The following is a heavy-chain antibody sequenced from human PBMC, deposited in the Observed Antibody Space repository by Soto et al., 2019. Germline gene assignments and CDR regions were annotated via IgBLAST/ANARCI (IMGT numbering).Heavy chain of an antibody. CDR1: CYTFTSDG. Sequence: ASVKVSCKASCYTFTSDGISWVRQAPGQGLEWMGWISAYNGNTNYAQKLQGRVTMTTDTSTSTAYMELRSLRSDDTAVYYCARLYPGYSCRWPDYWGQGTLVTVSS. CDR2: ISAYNGNT. D-gene: IGHD6-13*01. J-gene: IGHJ4*02. CDR3: ARLYPGYSCRWPDY. V-gene: IGHV1-18*04.